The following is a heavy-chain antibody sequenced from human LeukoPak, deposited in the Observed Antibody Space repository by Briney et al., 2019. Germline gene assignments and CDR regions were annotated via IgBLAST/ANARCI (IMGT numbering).Heavy chain of an antibody. J-gene: IGHJ4*02. Sequence: PGGSLILSCEASGFTFSGSAMHWVRQASGKGLEWVGRIRSKANSYATAYAASVKGRFTISRDDSENTAYLQMNSLKTEDTAVYYCTRQMGDYYDSGSYYLWGQGTLVTVSS. V-gene: IGHV3-73*01. CDR3: TRQMGDYYDSGSYYL. D-gene: IGHD3-10*01. CDR1: GFTFSGSA. CDR2: IRSKANSYAT.